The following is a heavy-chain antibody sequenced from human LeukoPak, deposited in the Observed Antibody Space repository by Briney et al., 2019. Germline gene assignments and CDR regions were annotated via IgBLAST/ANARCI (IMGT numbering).Heavy chain of an antibody. J-gene: IGHJ4*02. D-gene: IGHD3-3*01. CDR1: GFTSSNYG. V-gene: IGHV3-30*02. Sequence: GGSLRLSCAASGFTSSNYGMHWVRQAPGKGLEWVAFIRYDGSNKYYADSVKGRFTISRDNSKNTLYLQMNSLRAEDTAVYYCASMGGLVSLDYDFWSGYYPHWGQGTLVTVSS. CDR3: ASMGGLVSLDYDFWSGYYPH. CDR2: IRYDGSNK.